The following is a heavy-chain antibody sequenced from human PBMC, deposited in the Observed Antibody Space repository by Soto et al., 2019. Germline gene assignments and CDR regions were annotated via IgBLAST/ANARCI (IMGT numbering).Heavy chain of an antibody. CDR2: IYYTGST. D-gene: IGHD4-17*01. CDR3: TRVGGYYGDYPNFDY. J-gene: IGHJ4*02. Sequence: SETLSLTCTVSGSSISPYYWSWIRQPRGKGLEWIGYIYYTGSTKYNPSLKSRVTISLGTSRNRVSLKLSSVTAADTAVYYCTRVGGYYGDYPNFDYWGPGTLVTVSS. V-gene: IGHV4-59*01. CDR1: GSSISPYY.